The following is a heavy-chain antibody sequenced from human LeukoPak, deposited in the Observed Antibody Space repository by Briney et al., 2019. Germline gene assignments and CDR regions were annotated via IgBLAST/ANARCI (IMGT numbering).Heavy chain of an antibody. Sequence: PSETLSLTCTVSGGPISSYYWSWVRQPPGKGLEWIGYTYYSVTTSYNPSLKSRVTISVDTSKNQFSLKLSSVTAADTAVYYCAKGGGSFDYWGQGTLVTVSS. V-gene: IGHV4-59*01. CDR1: GGPISSYY. D-gene: IGHD2-15*01. CDR3: AKGGGSFDY. CDR2: TYYSVTT. J-gene: IGHJ4*02.